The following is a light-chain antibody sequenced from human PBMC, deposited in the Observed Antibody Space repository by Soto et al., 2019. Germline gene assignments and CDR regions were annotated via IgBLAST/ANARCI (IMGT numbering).Light chain of an antibody. CDR2: GAS. Sequence: EIVLTQSQGTLSWSPGERATLSCRASQSVSSSYLAWYQQRPGQAPRLLIYGASIRATGIPDRFSGSGSGPDFTLTISRLEPADFAVYYCQQHGSSPYTFGQGTKLEIK. V-gene: IGKV3-20*01. CDR3: QQHGSSPYT. CDR1: QSVSSSY. J-gene: IGKJ2*01.